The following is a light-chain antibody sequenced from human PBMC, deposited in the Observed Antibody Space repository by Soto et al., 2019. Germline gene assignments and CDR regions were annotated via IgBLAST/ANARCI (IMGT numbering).Light chain of an antibody. CDR2: GAS. J-gene: IGKJ4*01. CDR3: QQYSTSPLT. V-gene: IGKV3-20*01. CDR1: KDVSSKY. Sequence: ESVLTQSPGTLSLSPGERANLFCMASKDVSSKYLAWYQQKAGKAPRLLIYGASSRATGIPDRFSGSGSGTDFTLSISRLEPEDFVLYYCQQYSTSPLTFGGGTKVDIK.